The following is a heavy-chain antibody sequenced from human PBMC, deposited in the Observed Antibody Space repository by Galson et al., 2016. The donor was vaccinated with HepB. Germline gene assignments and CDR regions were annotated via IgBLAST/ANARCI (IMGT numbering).Heavy chain of an antibody. D-gene: IGHD2-2*01. CDR1: GFTFSSYS. V-gene: IGHV3-21*01. J-gene: IGHJ4*02. CDR2: ISSSSGYI. CDR3: ARAPYQPLWYFDN. Sequence: SLRLSCAASGFTFSSYSLNWVRQAPGKGLEWVSSISSSSGYIYYADSVKGRSTVSRDNARNSLYLQMNSLRAEDTAVYYCARAPYQPLWYFDNWGQGIPVTVSS.